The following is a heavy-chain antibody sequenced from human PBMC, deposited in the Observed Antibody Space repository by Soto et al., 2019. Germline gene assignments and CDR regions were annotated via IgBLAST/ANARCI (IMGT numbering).Heavy chain of an antibody. V-gene: IGHV3-30*03. J-gene: IGHJ6*02. Sequence: QVQLVESGGGVVQPGRSLRLSCAASGFTFSSYGMHWVHQAPGKGLEWVAVISYDGSNKYYADSVKGRFTISRDNSKNTLYLQMNSLRAEDTAVYYASRGGYSGYDLPGAYYYGMDVWGQGTTVTVSS. D-gene: IGHD5-12*01. CDR1: GFTFSSYG. CDR2: ISYDGSNK. CDR3: SRGGYSGYDLPGAYYYGMDV.